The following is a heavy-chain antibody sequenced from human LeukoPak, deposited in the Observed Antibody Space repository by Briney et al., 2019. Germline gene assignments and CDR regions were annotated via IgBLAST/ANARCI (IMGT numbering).Heavy chain of an antibody. CDR1: GGSISSYY. Sequence: PSETLSLTCTVSGGSISSYYWSWIRQPAGKGLEWIGRIYTGGSTNYNPSLKSRVTMSVDTSKNQFSLKLSSVTAADTAVYYCARTRYCSGGSCYYYYYYMDVWGKGTTVTVSS. CDR3: ARTRYCSGGSCYYYYYYMDV. J-gene: IGHJ6*03. V-gene: IGHV4-4*07. CDR2: IYTGGST. D-gene: IGHD2-15*01.